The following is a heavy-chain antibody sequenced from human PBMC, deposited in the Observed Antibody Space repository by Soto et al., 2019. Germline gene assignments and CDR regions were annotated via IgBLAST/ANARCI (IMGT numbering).Heavy chain of an antibody. D-gene: IGHD6-13*01. CDR2: ISGSGGST. CDR1: GFTFSSYA. Sequence: VQLVESGGVVVQPGGSLRLSCAASGFTFSSYAMSWVRQAPGKGLEWVSAISGSGGSTYYADSVKGRFTISRDNSKNTLYLQMNSLRAEDTAVYYCAKDSSSSKHIFDYWGQGTLVTVSS. J-gene: IGHJ4*02. CDR3: AKDSSSSKHIFDY. V-gene: IGHV3-23*04.